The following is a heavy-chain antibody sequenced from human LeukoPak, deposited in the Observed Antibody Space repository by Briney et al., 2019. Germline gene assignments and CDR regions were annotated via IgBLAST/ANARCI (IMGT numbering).Heavy chain of an antibody. V-gene: IGHV3-48*03. J-gene: IGHJ5*02. CDR1: GFTFNNYE. D-gene: IGHD3-9*01. Sequence: GGSLRLSCAASGFTFNNYEMNWVRQAPGKGLEWLSDISGSGGTMYYADSVKGRFTISRDNASNSLYLQMNSLRAEDTAVYYCAREFRTDYDILTGPRSRWFDPWGQGTLVTVSS. CDR3: AREFRTDYDILTGPRSRWFDP. CDR2: ISGSGGTM.